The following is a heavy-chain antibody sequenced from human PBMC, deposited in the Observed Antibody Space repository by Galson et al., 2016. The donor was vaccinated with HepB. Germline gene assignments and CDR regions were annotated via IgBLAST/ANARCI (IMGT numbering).Heavy chain of an antibody. CDR3: ATDGYDQKGDDY. V-gene: IGHV3-7*01. D-gene: IGHD5-12*01. Sequence: SLRLSCAVSGLTLSRYWMSWVRQAPGKGLEWVANIKQDGSETYYVDSVKGRFTISRDHAENSLYLQLNSLRAEDTAVYYCATDGYDQKGDDYWGQGTLVTVSS. J-gene: IGHJ4*02. CDR1: GLTLSRYW. CDR2: IKQDGSET.